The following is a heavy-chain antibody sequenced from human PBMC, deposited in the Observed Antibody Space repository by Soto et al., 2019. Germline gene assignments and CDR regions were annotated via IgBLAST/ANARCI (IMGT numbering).Heavy chain of an antibody. D-gene: IGHD2-8*02. CDR2: IYYSGST. CDR1: GGSISSGGYY. Sequence: QVQLQESGPGLVKPSQTLSLTCTVSGGSISSGGYYWSWIRQHPGKGLEWIGYIYYSGSTYYNPSLKSRVIISVDTSKNQFSLNLSSVTAADTAVYYCARGAGGTVPYYDGMDVWGQGTTVTVSS. J-gene: IGHJ6*02. CDR3: ARGAGGTVPYYDGMDV. V-gene: IGHV4-31*03.